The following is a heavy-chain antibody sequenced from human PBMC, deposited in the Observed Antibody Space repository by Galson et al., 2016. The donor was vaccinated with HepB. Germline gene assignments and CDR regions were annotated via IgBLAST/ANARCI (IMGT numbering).Heavy chain of an antibody. D-gene: IGHD2-8*02. Sequence: SLRLSCAASGFTFTNYAMSWVRQAPGKGLEWVSTFSGPLSTTYTADPVKGRFTISRDNSKNTLFLQMNRLRAEDTAIYYCAKASKGTCTGALCYHFDYWGQGTLVAVSS. CDR2: FSGPLSTT. CDR1: GFTFTNYA. V-gene: IGHV3-23*01. CDR3: AKASKGTCTGALCYHFDY. J-gene: IGHJ4*02.